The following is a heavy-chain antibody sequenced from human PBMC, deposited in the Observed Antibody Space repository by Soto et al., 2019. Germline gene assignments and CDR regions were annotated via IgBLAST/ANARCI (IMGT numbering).Heavy chain of an antibody. CDR3: ARGPDRYCSSTSCPDPRYYYYYMDV. CDR1: GYTFTSYD. J-gene: IGHJ6*03. Sequence: QVQLVQSGAEVKKPGASVKVSCKASGYTFTSYDINWVRQATGQGLEWMGWMNPNSGNTGHAQKFQGRVTMTRNTSISTAYMELSSLRSEDTAVYYCARGPDRYCSSTSCPDPRYYYYYMDVWGKGTTVTVSS. D-gene: IGHD2-2*01. V-gene: IGHV1-8*01. CDR2: MNPNSGNT.